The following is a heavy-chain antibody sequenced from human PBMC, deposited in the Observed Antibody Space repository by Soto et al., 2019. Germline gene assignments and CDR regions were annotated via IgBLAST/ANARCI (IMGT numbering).Heavy chain of an antibody. J-gene: IGHJ4*02. V-gene: IGHV4-39*01. CDR3: ARHHDAGYYIDY. CDR1: GGSISSSTYY. Sequence: QLQLQESGPGLVKPSETLSLTCSVSGGSISSSTYYWVWIRQSPGKGLEWIGRVYKSGGTHYNPSLNIRIRVTAAKTNNQFYLKTNSATAADTALYYGARHHDAGYYIDYWGQGILVTVSS. CDR2: VYKSGGT.